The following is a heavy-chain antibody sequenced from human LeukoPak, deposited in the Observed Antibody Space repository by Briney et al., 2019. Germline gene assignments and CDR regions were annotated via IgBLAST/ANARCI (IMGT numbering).Heavy chain of an antibody. Sequence: GGSLRLSCAASGFTFSSYAMHWVRQALGTGLEWVALIWFDGSNEYYADSVKGRFTISRDNAKNSLYLQMNSLRAEDTAVYYCARERGGGDAFDIWGQGTMVTVSS. CDR3: ARERGGGDAFDI. CDR1: GFTFSSYA. CDR2: IWFDGSNE. D-gene: IGHD3-16*01. J-gene: IGHJ3*02. V-gene: IGHV3-33*08.